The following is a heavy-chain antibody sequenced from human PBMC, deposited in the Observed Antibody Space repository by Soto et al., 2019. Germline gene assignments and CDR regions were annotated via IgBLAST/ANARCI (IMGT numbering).Heavy chain of an antibody. J-gene: IGHJ4*02. CDR1: GFTFTRYS. CDR2: ISSTTNYI. Sequence: AGSLRLSCAASGFTFTRYSMNWVRQAPGKGLEWVSSISSTTNYIYYGDSMKGRFTISRDNAKNSLYMEMNSLRAEDTAVYYCARESEDLTSNFDYWGQGTLVTVSS. V-gene: IGHV3-21*06. CDR3: ARESEDLTSNFDY.